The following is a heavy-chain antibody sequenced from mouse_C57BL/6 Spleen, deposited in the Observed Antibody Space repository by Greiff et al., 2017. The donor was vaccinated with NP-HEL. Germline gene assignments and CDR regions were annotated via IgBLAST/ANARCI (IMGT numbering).Heavy chain of an antibody. CDR3: ARGLPEDYFDY. D-gene: IGHD2-4*01. J-gene: IGHJ2*01. CDR2: IYPGDGDT. CDR1: GYAFSSYW. Sequence: QVQLKQSGAELVKPGASVKISCKASGYAFSSYWMNWVKQRPGKGLEWIGQIYPGDGDTNYNGKFKGKATLTADKSSSTAYMQLSSLTSEDSAVYFCARGLPEDYFDYWGQGTTLTVSS. V-gene: IGHV1-80*01.